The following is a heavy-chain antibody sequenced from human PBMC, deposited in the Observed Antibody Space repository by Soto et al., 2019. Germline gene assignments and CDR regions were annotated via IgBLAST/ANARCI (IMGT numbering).Heavy chain of an antibody. J-gene: IGHJ6*02. CDR3: AREGVVVVAADNYYYYGMDV. D-gene: IGHD2-15*01. CDR1: GYTFTGYY. Sequence: ASVKVSCKASGYTFTGYYMHWVRQAPGQGLEWMGWINPNSGGTNYAQKFQGWVTMTRDTSISTAYMELSRLRSDDTAVYYCAREGVVVVAADNYYYYGMDVWGQGTTVTV. CDR2: INPNSGGT. V-gene: IGHV1-2*04.